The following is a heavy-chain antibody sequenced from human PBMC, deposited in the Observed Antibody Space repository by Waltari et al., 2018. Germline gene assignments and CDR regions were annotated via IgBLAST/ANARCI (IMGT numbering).Heavy chain of an antibody. D-gene: IGHD4-4*01. CDR1: GFDSSTHW. Sequence: EVRLVESGGGLVQPGETLTLSCAASGFDSSTHWMSWVRQFPGKGPMWVARINRGATIGYDDSVRGRFNIVRDSSTNTLSLQMRSLTVEDTALYYCVRGPSVDYSNPVPFDLWGQGTLVTVSS. CDR3: VRGPSVDYSNPVPFDL. V-gene: IGHV3-74*01. CDR2: INRGATI. J-gene: IGHJ4*02.